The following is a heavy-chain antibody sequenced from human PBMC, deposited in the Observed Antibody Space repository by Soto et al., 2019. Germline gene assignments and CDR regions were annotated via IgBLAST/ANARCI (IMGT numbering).Heavy chain of an antibody. CDR1: GFTFSDYA. V-gene: IGHV3-30-3*01. CDR2: ISYDGGNK. CDR3: ARDWRRAIDY. J-gene: IGHJ4*02. Sequence: QVQLVESGGGVVQPGRSLRLSCAASGFTFSDYAMLWVRQAPGKGLEWVALISYDGGNKYYADSVRGRFTISRDNSENTLYVQMNILRAEDTAVYYCARDWRRAIDYWGQGTLVTVSS.